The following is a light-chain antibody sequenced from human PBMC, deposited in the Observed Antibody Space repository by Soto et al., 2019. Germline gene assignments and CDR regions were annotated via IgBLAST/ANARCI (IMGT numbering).Light chain of an antibody. Sequence: IQMTQSPSSLSASVGDRVTFICRASQSISIYLNWFQQKPGRAPKLLIYAASNLQSGVPSRFSGSGSGTDFTLTINSLQPEDFATYYCQQSFSSPLTFGGGTKVEIK. CDR1: QSISIY. CDR3: QQSFSSPLT. V-gene: IGKV1-39*01. J-gene: IGKJ4*01. CDR2: AAS.